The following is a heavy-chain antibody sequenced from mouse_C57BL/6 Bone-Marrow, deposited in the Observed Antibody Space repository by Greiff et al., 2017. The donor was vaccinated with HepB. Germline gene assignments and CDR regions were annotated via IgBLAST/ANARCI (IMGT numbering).Heavy chain of an antibody. CDR1: GFTFSSYA. CDR2: ISSGGDYI. V-gene: IGHV5-9-1*02. Sequence: EVKLVESGEGLVKPGGSLKLSCAASGFTFSSYAMSWVRQTPEKRLEWVAYISSGGDYIYYADTVKGRFTISRDNARNTLYLQMSSLKSEDTAMYYETREEVTAEVRYFDVWGTGTTVTVSS. J-gene: IGHJ1*03. CDR3: TREEVTAEVRYFDV. D-gene: IGHD1-1*01.